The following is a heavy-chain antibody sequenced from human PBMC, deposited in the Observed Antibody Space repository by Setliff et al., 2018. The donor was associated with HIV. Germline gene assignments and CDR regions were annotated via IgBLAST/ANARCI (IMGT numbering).Heavy chain of an antibody. D-gene: IGHD2-15*01. V-gene: IGHV5-51*01. CDR1: GYSFANNW. CDR2: VYPGDSDT. J-gene: IGHJ3*02. Sequence: GESLKISCKGSGYSFANNWIGWVRPMPGKGLEWIGIVYPGDSDTRYSPSFQGQVTSSADKSISTAYLQWSTLKASDTAMYYCASGALIVIDAFHIWGQGTMVTVSS. CDR3: ASGALIVIDAFHI.